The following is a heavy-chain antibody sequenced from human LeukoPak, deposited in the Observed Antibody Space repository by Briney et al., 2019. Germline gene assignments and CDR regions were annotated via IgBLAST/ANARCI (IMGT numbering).Heavy chain of an antibody. CDR3: AREGSGWSSFDY. D-gene: IGHD6-19*01. Sequence: PGGSLRLSCAASGFTFSSYWMSWVRQAPGKGLEWVANIKRDGSEKYYVDSVKGRFTISRDNAKNSLYLQMNSLRAGDTAVYYCAREGSGWSSFDYWGQGTLVTVSS. CDR1: GFTFSSYW. V-gene: IGHV3-7*04. J-gene: IGHJ4*02. CDR2: IKRDGSEK.